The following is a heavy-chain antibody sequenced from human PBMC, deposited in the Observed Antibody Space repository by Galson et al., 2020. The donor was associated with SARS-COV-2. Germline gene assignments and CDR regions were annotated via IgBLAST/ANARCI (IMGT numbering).Heavy chain of an antibody. CDR3: AKDSMYYDILTGYLAPKQSEYYYYYYGMDV. Sequence: GGSLRLSCAASGFTFSRSGMHWVRQAPGKGLEWVAVIWYDGSNKYYADSVKGRFTISRDNSKNTLHLQMNSLRAEDTAVYYCAKDSMYYDILTGYLAPKQSEYYYYYYGMDVWGQGTTVTVSS. J-gene: IGHJ6*02. V-gene: IGHV3-33*06. CDR2: IWYDGSNK. CDR1: GFTFSRSG. D-gene: IGHD3-9*01.